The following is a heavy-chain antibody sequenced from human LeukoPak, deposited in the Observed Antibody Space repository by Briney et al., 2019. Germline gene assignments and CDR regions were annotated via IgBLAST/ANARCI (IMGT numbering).Heavy chain of an antibody. CDR2: IWYDGSNV. V-gene: IGHV3-33*08. J-gene: IGHJ4*02. Sequence: PGGSLRLSCAASGFTVSTKYLSWVRQAPGKGLEWVAVIWYDGSNVYYADSVKGRFTISRDNSKNTLYLQMNSLRAEDTALYYCARARNDYDSNGFSFLDYWGQGTLVTVSS. CDR3: ARARNDYDSNGFSFLDY. D-gene: IGHD3-22*01. CDR1: GFTVSTKY.